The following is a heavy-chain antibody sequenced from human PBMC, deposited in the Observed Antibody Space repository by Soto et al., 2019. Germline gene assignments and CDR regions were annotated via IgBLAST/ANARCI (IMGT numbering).Heavy chain of an antibody. Sequence: QLQLPASGPGLVKPSETLSLTCTVSSASISTSSSYWVWIRQPPGKGLGWIATLSGSGNTYYNPSRMRRNPKAADAPKSRLPPTPRSVPPPEPVVDFCAREILLAITEADAVDAWGQGTMVIVSS. J-gene: IGHJ3*01. CDR2: LSGSGNT. CDR1: SASISTSSSY. V-gene: IGHV4-39*02. D-gene: IGHD3-22*01. CDR3: AREILLAITEADAVDA.